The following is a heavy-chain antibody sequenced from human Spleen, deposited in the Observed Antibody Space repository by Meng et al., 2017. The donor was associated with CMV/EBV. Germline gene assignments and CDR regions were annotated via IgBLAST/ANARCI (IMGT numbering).Heavy chain of an antibody. J-gene: IGHJ4*02. Sequence: SETLSLTCTVSGGSISSYYWSWIRQPPGKELEWIGYISDSGSTSYSPSLKSRVTMSLDTSKNHFSLKLSSVTTADTAVYFCAREGYGSSGFCFFDYWGQGTLVTVSS. CDR2: ISDSGST. CDR1: GGSISSYY. V-gene: IGHV4-59*01. D-gene: IGHD2-15*01. CDR3: AREGYGSSGFCFFDY.